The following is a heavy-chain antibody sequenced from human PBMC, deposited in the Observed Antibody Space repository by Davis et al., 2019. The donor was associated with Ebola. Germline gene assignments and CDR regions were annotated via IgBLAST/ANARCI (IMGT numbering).Heavy chain of an antibody. CDR1: GFTFSSYW. CDR3: ARVGSSSWNYFDY. Sequence: GESLKISCAASGFTFSSYWMHWVRQAPGKGLVWVSRINSDGSSTSYADSVKGRFTISRDNAKNSLYLQMNSLRAEDTAVYYCARVGSSSWNYFDYWGQGTLVTVSS. CDR2: INSDGSST. V-gene: IGHV3-74*01. D-gene: IGHD6-13*01. J-gene: IGHJ4*02.